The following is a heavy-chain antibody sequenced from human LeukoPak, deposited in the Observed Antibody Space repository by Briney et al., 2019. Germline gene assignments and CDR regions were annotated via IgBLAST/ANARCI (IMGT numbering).Heavy chain of an antibody. Sequence: ASVKVSCKASGGTFSSYAISWVRQAPGQGLEWMGGIIPIFGTANYAQKFQGRVTITADESTSTAYMELSSLRSEDTAVYYCARDKIAAAGTTDDGMDYWGQGTLVTVSS. CDR1: GGTFSSYA. V-gene: IGHV1-69*13. CDR2: IIPIFGTA. J-gene: IGHJ4*02. D-gene: IGHD6-13*01. CDR3: ARDKIAAAGTTDDGMDY.